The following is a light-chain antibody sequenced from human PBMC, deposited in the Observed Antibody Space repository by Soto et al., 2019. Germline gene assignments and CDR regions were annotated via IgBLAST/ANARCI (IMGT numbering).Light chain of an antibody. J-gene: IGKJ4*01. CDR2: DAS. Sequence: EIVLTQSPATLSLSPGERATLSCRASQSVSSYLAWYQQKPGQAPRLLIYDASNRATDIPARFSGSGSGTDFPLTISSLEPEAFAVYYCHQRSNWFLTFGGGTKVEIK. V-gene: IGKV3-11*01. CDR1: QSVSSY. CDR3: HQRSNWFLT.